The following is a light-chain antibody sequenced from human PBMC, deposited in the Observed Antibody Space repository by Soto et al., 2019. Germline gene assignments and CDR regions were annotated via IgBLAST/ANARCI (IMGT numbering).Light chain of an antibody. CDR1: QDISNY. Sequence: DIQKTQSPSSLSASVGDRVTITCQASQDISNYLNWYQQKPGKAPKLLIYDASNLETGVPSRFSGSGSGTDFTFTISSLQPEDIATYSCQPFDTLPRTFGQGTRLEIK. V-gene: IGKV1-33*01. CDR3: QPFDTLPRT. CDR2: DAS. J-gene: IGKJ5*01.